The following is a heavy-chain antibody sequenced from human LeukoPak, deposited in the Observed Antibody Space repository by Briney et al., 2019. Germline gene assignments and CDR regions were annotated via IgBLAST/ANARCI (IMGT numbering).Heavy chain of an antibody. D-gene: IGHD4-23*01. CDR1: GDTFSNYP. V-gene: IGHV1-69*13. CDR3: ARAAGGNSGPLDY. J-gene: IGHJ4*02. Sequence: ASVKVSCKASGDTFSNYPITWVRQAPGQGLEWMEGVIPIFGTPKYAQKFQGRVTLTSDESTGTAYMELSSLRSEDTAVYYCARAAGGNSGPLDYWGQGTLVTVSS. CDR2: VIPIFGTP.